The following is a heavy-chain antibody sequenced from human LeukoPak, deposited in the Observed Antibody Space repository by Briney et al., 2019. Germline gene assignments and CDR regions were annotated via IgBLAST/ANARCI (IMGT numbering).Heavy chain of an antibody. J-gene: IGHJ4*02. D-gene: IGHD5-24*01. V-gene: IGHV3-30*01. CDR2: ISYDGSNK. CDR3: ARDGVEMATMFCDY. CDR1: GFTFSSYA. Sequence: PGGSLRLSCAASGFTFSSYAMHWVRQAPGKGLEWVAVISYDGSNKYYADSVKGRFTISRDNSKNTLYLQMNSLRAEDTAVYYCARDGVEMATMFCDYWGQGTLVTVSS.